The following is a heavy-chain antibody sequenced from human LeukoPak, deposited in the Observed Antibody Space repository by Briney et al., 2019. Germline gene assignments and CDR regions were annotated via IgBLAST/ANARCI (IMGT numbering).Heavy chain of an antibody. V-gene: IGHV3-66*02. CDR1: GFTVSRNY. Sequence: TGGSLRLSCEASGFTVSRNYIRWVRQAPGKRPEWVSVIYSGGRTYYADPVKSRFTISRDNSKNTLYLQMNSLRAEDTAVYYCARSARKYYDFWSGYPLYYFDYWGQGTLVTVSS. D-gene: IGHD3-3*01. CDR3: ARSARKYYDFWSGYPLYYFDY. CDR2: IYSGGRT. J-gene: IGHJ4*02.